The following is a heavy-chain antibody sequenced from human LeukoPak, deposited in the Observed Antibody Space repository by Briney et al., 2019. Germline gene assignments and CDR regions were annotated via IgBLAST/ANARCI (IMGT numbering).Heavy chain of an antibody. Sequence: PGGSLRLSCATSGFTFSDYNMNWVRQAPGKGLEWVSSISNSGIKVYYADSVKGRFTISRDNAKNSVYLQMNSLRAEDTAVYYCAKDHKGLTKGWSYYFDYWGQGTLVTVSS. CDR3: AKDHKGLTKGWSYYFDY. D-gene: IGHD6-19*01. V-gene: IGHV3-21*01. J-gene: IGHJ4*02. CDR1: GFTFSDYN. CDR2: ISNSGIKV.